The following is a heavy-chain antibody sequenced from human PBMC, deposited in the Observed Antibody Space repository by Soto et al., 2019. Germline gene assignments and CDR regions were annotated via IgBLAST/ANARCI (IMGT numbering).Heavy chain of an antibody. J-gene: IGHJ6*02. CDR3: ARGRLAGIYYYCYGMDV. V-gene: IGHV4-59*01. D-gene: IGHD3-3*02. CDR1: GGSISSYY. Sequence: KPSETLSLTCTVSGGSISSYYWSWIRQPPGKGLEWIGYIYYSGSTNYNPSLKSRVTISVDTSKNQFSLKLSSVTAADTAVYYCARGRLAGIYYYCYGMDVWGQGTTVTVSS. CDR2: IYYSGST.